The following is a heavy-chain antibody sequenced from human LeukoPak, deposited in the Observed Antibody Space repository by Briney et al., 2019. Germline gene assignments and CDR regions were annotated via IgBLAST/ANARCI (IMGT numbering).Heavy chain of an antibody. CDR1: GFTFSSYA. J-gene: IGHJ5*02. CDR2: ISGSGGST. V-gene: IGHV3-23*01. D-gene: IGHD6-13*01. Sequence: GGSLRLSCAASGFTFSSYAMSWVRQAPGKGLEWVSAISGSGGSTYYADSVKGRFTISRDNSKNTLFLQMNSLRTEDTAVYYCARDLDSSSWYILWFDPWGQGTLVTVSS. CDR3: ARDLDSSSWYILWFDP.